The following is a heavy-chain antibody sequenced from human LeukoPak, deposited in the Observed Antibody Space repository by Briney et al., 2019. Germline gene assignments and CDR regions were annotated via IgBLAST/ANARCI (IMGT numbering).Heavy chain of an antibody. V-gene: IGHV3-11*04. CDR1: GFIFSDYY. CDR3: ARGRTTGPQRGDYFDY. J-gene: IGHJ4*02. D-gene: IGHD1-7*01. CDR2: ISSSGSTI. Sequence: PGGSLRLSCAASGFIFSDYYMSWIRQAPGKGLEWVSYISSSGSTIYYADSVKGRFTISRDNAKNSLYLQMNSLRAEDTAVYYCARGRTTGPQRGDYFDYWGQGTLVTVSS.